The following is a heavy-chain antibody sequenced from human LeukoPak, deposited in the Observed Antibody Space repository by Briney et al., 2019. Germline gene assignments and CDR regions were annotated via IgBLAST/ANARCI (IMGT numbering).Heavy chain of an antibody. CDR2: IYPGDSDT. CDR3: ARQGGLGYYYDSSGMFDY. CDR1: GYSFTSYW. J-gene: IGHJ4*02. Sequence: GESLKISCKGSGYSFTSYWIGWVRQMPGKGLEWMGIIYPGDSDTRYSPSFQGQVTISADKSISTAYLQWSSLKASDTAIYYCARQGGLGYYYDSSGMFDYWGQGTLVTVSS. V-gene: IGHV5-51*01. D-gene: IGHD3-22*01.